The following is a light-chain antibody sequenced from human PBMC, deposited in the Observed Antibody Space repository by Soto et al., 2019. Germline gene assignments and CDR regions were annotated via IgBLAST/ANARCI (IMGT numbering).Light chain of an antibody. V-gene: IGLV2-14*01. J-gene: IGLJ3*02. CDR2: EVS. CDR1: SSDVGAYNY. CDR3: SSYTSSSTWV. Sequence: QSALTQPASVSGSPGQSITISCTGTSSDVGAYNYVSWYPQNQGKAPKLMIYEVSNRPSGVSDRFSGSRSGNTASLTISGLQAEDEYYYYCSSYTSSSTWVFGGGTTLTVL.